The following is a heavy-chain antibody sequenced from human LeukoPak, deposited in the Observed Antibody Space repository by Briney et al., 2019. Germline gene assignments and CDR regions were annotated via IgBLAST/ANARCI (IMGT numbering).Heavy chain of an antibody. CDR1: GFTFSSYG. Sequence: PGGSLRLSCAASGFTFSSYGMHWVRQAPGKGLEWVAVIWYDGSNKYYADSVKGRFTISRDNSKNTLYLQMNSLRAEDTALYYCARERVPGTSPKMDYWGQGTLVTVSS. J-gene: IGHJ4*02. CDR2: IWYDGSNK. D-gene: IGHD1-7*01. CDR3: ARERVPGTSPKMDY. V-gene: IGHV3-33*01.